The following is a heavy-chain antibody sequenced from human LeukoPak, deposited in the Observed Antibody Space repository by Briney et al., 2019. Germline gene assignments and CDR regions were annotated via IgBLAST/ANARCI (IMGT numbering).Heavy chain of an antibody. CDR1: GGSISSYY. D-gene: IGHD3-3*01. CDR2: IYTSGST. Sequence: SETLSLTCTVSGGSISSYYWSWIRQPPGKGLEWIGYIYTSGSTNYNPSLKSRVTISVDTSKNQFSLKLSSVTAADTAVYYCARSSFGYDFWSGQAYDYWGQGTLVTVSS. J-gene: IGHJ4*02. V-gene: IGHV4-4*09. CDR3: ARSSFGYDFWSGQAYDY.